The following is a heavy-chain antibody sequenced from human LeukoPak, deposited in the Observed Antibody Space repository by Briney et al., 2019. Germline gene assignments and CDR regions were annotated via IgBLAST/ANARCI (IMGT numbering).Heavy chain of an antibody. V-gene: IGHV3-48*01. CDR1: GFTFSNYS. Sequence: GGSLRLSCAASGFTFSNYSMNWVRQAPGKGLEWVSYIRSTSSTIYYADSVKGRFTISRDDAKNSLYLQMNSLRVEDTAVYYCARDLGTAGRPNDYWGQGTLVTVSS. CDR3: ARDLGTAGRPNDY. CDR2: IRSTSSTI. J-gene: IGHJ4*02. D-gene: IGHD2-21*02.